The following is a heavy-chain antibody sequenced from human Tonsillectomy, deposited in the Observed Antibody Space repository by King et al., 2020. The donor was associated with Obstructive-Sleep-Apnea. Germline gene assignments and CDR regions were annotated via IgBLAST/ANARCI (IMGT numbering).Heavy chain of an antibody. J-gene: IGHJ6*02. CDR1: GFTFSSYT. V-gene: IGHV3-48*04. CDR2: ISSSSSTI. CDR3: ATGEPATIHYYYYGMDV. Sequence: QLVQSGGGLVQPGGSLRLSCAASGFTFSSYTMNWVRQAPGKGLEWVSYISSSSSTIYYADSVKGRFTISRDNAKNSLYLQMNSLRAEDTAVYYCATGEPATIHYYYYGMDVWGQGTTVTVSS. D-gene: IGHD2-2*01.